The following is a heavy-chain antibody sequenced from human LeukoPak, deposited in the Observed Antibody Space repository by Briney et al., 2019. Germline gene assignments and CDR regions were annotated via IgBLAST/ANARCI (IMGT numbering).Heavy chain of an antibody. CDR2: IQKDGSEK. J-gene: IGHJ4*02. Sequence: GGSLRLSCAASGFSFTTYWMTWVRQAPGKGLEWVANIQKDGSEKNYVESVKGLFTISRDNAENSLYLQMNSLRAEDTAVYYCARAAAGYYFDYWGQGTLVTVSS. D-gene: IGHD6-13*01. CDR1: GFSFTTYW. V-gene: IGHV3-7*05. CDR3: ARAAAGYYFDY.